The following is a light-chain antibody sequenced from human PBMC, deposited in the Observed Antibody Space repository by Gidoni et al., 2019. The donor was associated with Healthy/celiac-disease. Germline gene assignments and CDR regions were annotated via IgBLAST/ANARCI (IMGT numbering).Light chain of an antibody. Sequence: SYELTQPPSVSVSPGQTASITFSGAKLGDNYACWYQQKPGQFPLLVIYQDRNRPSGIPERFSGSNSGNTATLTISGTQAMDEADYYCQAWDSSTEKVFGGGTKLTVL. CDR1: KLGDNY. CDR3: QAWDSSTEKV. CDR2: QDR. V-gene: IGLV3-1*01. J-gene: IGLJ2*01.